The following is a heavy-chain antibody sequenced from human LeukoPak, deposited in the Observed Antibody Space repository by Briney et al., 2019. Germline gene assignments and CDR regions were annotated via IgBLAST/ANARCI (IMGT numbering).Heavy chain of an antibody. J-gene: IGHJ6*02. CDR2: IKQDGSEK. D-gene: IGHD3-10*01. Sequence: GGSLRLSCAASGFTFSSYWMSWVRQAPGKGLEWVANIKQDGSEKYYVDSVKGRFTISRDNAKNSLYLQMNSLRAEDTAVYYCARVGGDYYYYYGMDVWGQGTTVTVSS. CDR3: ARVGGDYYYYYGMDV. CDR1: GFTFSSYW. V-gene: IGHV3-7*01.